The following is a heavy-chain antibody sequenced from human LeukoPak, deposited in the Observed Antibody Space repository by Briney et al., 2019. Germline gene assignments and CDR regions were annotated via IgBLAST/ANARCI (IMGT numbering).Heavy chain of an antibody. V-gene: IGHV3-30-3*01. CDR3: ARGHQQLEYYFDY. D-gene: IGHD2-2*01. CDR1: GFTFSSYA. CDR2: ISYDGSNK. Sequence: GGTLRLSCAASGFTFSSYAMHWVCQAPGKGLEWVAVISYDGSNKYYADSVKGRFTISRDNSKNTLYLQMNSLRAEDTAVYYCARGHQQLEYYFDYWGQGTLVTVSS. J-gene: IGHJ4*02.